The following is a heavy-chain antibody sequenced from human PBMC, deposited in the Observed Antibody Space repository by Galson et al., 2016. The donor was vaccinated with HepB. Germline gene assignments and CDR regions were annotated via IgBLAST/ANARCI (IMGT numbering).Heavy chain of an antibody. CDR2: ISGTGSRI. V-gene: IGHV3-48*01. CDR3: ARDLTPRGFSYSF. D-gene: IGHD3-10*01. Sequence: SLRLSCAVSGFNFNDFSMNWIRQAPGKGLEWLSYISGTGSRILYADSVKGRFTISKDKAKLSLYLQMSSLRVEDTAVYYCARDLTPRGFSYSFWGQGTLVAVPS. J-gene: IGHJ1*01. CDR1: GFNFNDFS.